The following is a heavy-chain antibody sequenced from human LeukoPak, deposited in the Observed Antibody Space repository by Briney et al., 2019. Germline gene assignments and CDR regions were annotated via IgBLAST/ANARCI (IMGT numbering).Heavy chain of an antibody. Sequence: GGSLRLSCTASGFTFGDYAMSWVRQAPGRGLEWVGFIRGKAYGGTTEYAASVKGRFTISRDDSKSIAYLQMNSLKTEDTALYYCTRDWARITAAGTTAFDIWGQGTMVTVSS. CDR3: TRDWARITAAGTTAFDI. CDR2: IRGKAYGGTT. D-gene: IGHD6-13*01. V-gene: IGHV3-49*04. CDR1: GFTFGDYA. J-gene: IGHJ3*02.